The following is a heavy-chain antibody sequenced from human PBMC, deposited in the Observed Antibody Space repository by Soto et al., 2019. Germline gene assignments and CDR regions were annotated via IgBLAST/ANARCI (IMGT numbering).Heavy chain of an antibody. V-gene: IGHV4-31*03. D-gene: IGHD3-22*01. CDR3: ARERIVVVSNWFDP. CDR1: GGSISSGGYY. J-gene: IGHJ5*02. CDR2: IYYSGST. Sequence: PSETLSLTCTVSGGSISSGGYYWSWIRQHPGKGLEWIGYIYYSGSTYYNPSLKSRVTISVDTSKNQFSLKLSSVTAADTAVYYCARERIVVVSNWFDPWGQGTLVTVSS.